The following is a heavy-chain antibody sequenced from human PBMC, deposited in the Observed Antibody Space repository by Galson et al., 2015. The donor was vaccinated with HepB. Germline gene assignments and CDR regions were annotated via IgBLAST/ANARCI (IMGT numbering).Heavy chain of an antibody. Sequence: SVKVSCKASGYTFTSYAMHWVRQAPGQRLEWMGWINAGNGNTKYSQKFQGRVTITRDTSASTAYMELSSLRSEDTAVYYCARYCSSTSCYLSGVDYWGQGTLVTVSS. CDR3: ARYCSSTSCYLSGVDY. J-gene: IGHJ4*02. CDR1: GYTFTSYA. CDR2: INAGNGNT. V-gene: IGHV1-3*01. D-gene: IGHD2-2*01.